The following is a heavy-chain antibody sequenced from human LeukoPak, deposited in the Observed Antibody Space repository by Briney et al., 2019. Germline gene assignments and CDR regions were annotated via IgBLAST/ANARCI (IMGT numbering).Heavy chain of an antibody. Sequence: GGSLRLSCAASGFTFSSYAMSWVRQAPGKGLEWVSAISGSGGSTYYADSVKGRFTISRDNSKNTLYLQMNSLRAEDTAVYYCANKYYYDSSGSSSYYFDYWGQGTLVTVSS. J-gene: IGHJ4*02. CDR3: ANKYYYDSSGSSSYYFDY. V-gene: IGHV3-23*01. CDR2: ISGSGGST. CDR1: GFTFSSYA. D-gene: IGHD3-22*01.